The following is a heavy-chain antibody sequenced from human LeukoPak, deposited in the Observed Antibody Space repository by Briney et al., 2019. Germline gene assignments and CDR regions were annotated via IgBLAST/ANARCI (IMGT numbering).Heavy chain of an antibody. V-gene: IGHV3-23*01. D-gene: IGHD3-22*01. CDR2: IRDTGGTI. Sequence: GGSLRLSCAVSGITLSNYGMSWVRQAPGKGLQWVAGIRDTGGTITYADSVSGRFTISRDNAKNTLYLQMNSLRAEDTAVYFCAKRGVVIRVILVGFHKQAYYFDSWGHGALVTVSS. CDR1: GITLSNYG. J-gene: IGHJ4*03. CDR3: AKRGVVIRVILVGFHKQAYYFDS.